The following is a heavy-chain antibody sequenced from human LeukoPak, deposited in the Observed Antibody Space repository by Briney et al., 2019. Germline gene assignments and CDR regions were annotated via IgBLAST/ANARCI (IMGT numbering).Heavy chain of an antibody. J-gene: IGHJ5*02. D-gene: IGHD6-13*01. Sequence: GGSLRLSCVVSGFSVSDHYMSWVRQAPGKGLQWLSVIFADDLTYYEDSVKGRFTISRDNSKNTLYLQMNSLRAEDTAVYYCAKARDRQQLVQSWFDPWGQGTLVTVSS. CDR1: GFSVSDHY. CDR3: AKARDRQQLVQSWFDP. CDR2: IFADDLT. V-gene: IGHV3-53*01.